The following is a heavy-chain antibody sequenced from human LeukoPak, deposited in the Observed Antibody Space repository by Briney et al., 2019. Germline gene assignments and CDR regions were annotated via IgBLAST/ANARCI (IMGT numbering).Heavy chain of an antibody. Sequence: SETLSLTCTVSGGSISSSSYYWGWIRQPPGKGLEWIGSIYYSGSTYYNPSLKSRVTISVDTSKNQFSLKLSSVTAADTAVYYCARPSKYCSSTSCYTYYYYMDVWGKGTTVTVSS. CDR3: ARPSKYCSSTSCYTYYYYMDV. CDR1: GGSISSSSYY. CDR2: IYYSGST. D-gene: IGHD2-2*02. J-gene: IGHJ6*03. V-gene: IGHV4-39*01.